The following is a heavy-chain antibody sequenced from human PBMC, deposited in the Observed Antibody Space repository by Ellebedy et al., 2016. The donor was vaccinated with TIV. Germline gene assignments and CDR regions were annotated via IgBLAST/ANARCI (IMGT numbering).Heavy chain of an antibody. V-gene: IGHV4-39*01. CDR3: ARAAAGGGLYWYFDL. Sequence: MPSETLSLTCTVSGGSISSNSYYWGWIRQPPGKGLEWIGTIFHGGRNYYNASLGSRVAISMDTSKNQFSLKLNSVTAADKAVYSCARAAAGGGLYWYFDLWGRGTLVTVSS. CDR2: IFHGGRN. J-gene: IGHJ2*01. D-gene: IGHD6-13*01. CDR1: GGSISSNSYY.